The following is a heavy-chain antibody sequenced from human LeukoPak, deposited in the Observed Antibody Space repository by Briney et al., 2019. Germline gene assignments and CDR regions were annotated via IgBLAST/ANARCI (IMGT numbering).Heavy chain of an antibody. V-gene: IGHV3-23*01. Sequence: GGSLRLSCAASGFTFSSYAMSWVRQAPGKGLEWVSGISSGSSGGVTYYADSVKGRFTISRDNSKNTLYLQMDSLRAEDSAVFYCAKGGWGVPTARGLDYWGQGTLVTVS. CDR1: GFTFSSYA. J-gene: IGHJ4*02. CDR3: AKGGWGVPTARGLDY. CDR2: ISSGSSGGVT. D-gene: IGHD2-2*01.